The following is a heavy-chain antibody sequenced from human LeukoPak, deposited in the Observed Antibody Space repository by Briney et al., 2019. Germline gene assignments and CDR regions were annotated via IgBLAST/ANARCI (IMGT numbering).Heavy chain of an antibody. D-gene: IGHD3-10*01. CDR3: AXGLLWLF. J-gene: IGHJ4*02. CDR2: XKTDGXX. CDR1: GFTFSSYW. V-gene: IGHV3-74*01. Sequence: PGKSLRLSCAASGFTFSSYWMHWVRQAPGKGLVWVSRXKTDGXXYYADSVKGRFTISRDNAKNSVFLQMNSLRVEDTAVYYCAXGLLWLFGGQGTLVTVSS.